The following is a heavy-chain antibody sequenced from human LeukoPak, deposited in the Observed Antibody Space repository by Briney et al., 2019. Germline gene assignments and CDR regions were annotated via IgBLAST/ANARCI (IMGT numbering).Heavy chain of an antibody. Sequence: PSETLSLTCAVSGGSISSSNWWRWVRQPPGKGLEWIGEIYLSGSTNYNPSLKSRVTISVDKSKNQFSLKLSSVTAADTAVYCCARGGYSSSWSPGYYYYGMDVWGQGTTVTVSS. CDR1: GGSISSSNW. D-gene: IGHD6-13*01. CDR2: IYLSGST. V-gene: IGHV4-4*01. CDR3: ARGGYSSSWSPGYYYYGMDV. J-gene: IGHJ6*02.